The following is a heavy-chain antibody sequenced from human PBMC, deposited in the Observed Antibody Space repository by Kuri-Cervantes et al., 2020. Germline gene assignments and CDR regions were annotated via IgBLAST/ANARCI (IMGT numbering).Heavy chain of an antibody. Sequence: ASVKVSCKASGYTFTSYYMHWVRQAPGQGLEWMGIINPSGGSTSYAQKFQGRVTITADESTSTAYMELSSLRSEDTAVYYCARGGHSGRTPYYYGMDVWGQGTTVTVSS. CDR2: INPSGGST. CDR3: ARGGHSGRTPYYYGMDV. J-gene: IGHJ6*02. V-gene: IGHV1-46*01. D-gene: IGHD1-26*01. CDR1: GYTFTSYY.